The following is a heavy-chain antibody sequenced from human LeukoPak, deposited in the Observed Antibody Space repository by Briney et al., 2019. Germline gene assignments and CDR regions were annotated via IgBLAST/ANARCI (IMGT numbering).Heavy chain of an antibody. CDR1: GYTFSNYG. CDR3: ARDWPDRRAGIGDY. Sequence: ASVKVSCKASGYTFSNYGIIWVRQAPGQGLEWMGWISTYNGNTHYAQKFQGRVTMTTDTSTSTACMELGSLRSDDTAVYYCARDWPDRRAGIGDYWGQGTLVTVSS. D-gene: IGHD6-19*01. V-gene: IGHV1-18*01. CDR2: ISTYNGNT. J-gene: IGHJ4*02.